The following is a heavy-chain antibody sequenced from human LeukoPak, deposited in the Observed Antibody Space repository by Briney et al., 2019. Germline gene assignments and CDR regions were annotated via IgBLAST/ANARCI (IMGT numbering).Heavy chain of an antibody. J-gene: IGHJ4*02. CDR1: GFTLSSFS. CDR2: ISSRSSYI. Sequence: KTGGSLRLSCAASGFTLSSFSMNWVRQAPGKGLEWVSTISSRSSYIYYADSVKGRFTISRDSAKNSLYLQMNSLRAEDTAVYYCAKEGGYCSGVSCYVDYWGQGTLVTVSS. V-gene: IGHV3-21*06. D-gene: IGHD2-15*01. CDR3: AKEGGYCSGVSCYVDY.